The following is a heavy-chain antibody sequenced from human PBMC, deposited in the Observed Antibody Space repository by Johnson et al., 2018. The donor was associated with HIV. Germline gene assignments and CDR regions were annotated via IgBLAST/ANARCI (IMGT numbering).Heavy chain of an antibody. D-gene: IGHD6-13*01. J-gene: IGHJ3*02. CDR3: AREWIGHSSSWFRYAFDI. Sequence: QMLLVESGGGVVQPGRSLRLSCAASGFTFSSYAMHWVRQAPGKGLEWVAVISYDGSNKYYADSVKGRFTISRDNSKNTLYLQMNSLRAEDTAVYYCAREWIGHSSSWFRYAFDICGQGTMVTVSS. CDR2: ISYDGSNK. V-gene: IGHV3-30*04. CDR1: GFTFSSYA.